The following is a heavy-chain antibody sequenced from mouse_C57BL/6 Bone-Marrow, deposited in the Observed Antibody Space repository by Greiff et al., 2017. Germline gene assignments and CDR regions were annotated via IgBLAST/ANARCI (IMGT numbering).Heavy chain of an antibody. D-gene: IGHD6-1*01. CDR1: GFTLSSYG. Sequence: DVTSVESGGDLVKPGGSLKLFCAASGFTLSSYGMSWVRQTPDKRLEWVATICSGGSYNYHPDSVKGRFTIYRDNGKNTLDLRMSSLKSDDTDMCYRAKHSLYYAMDYWGQGTSVTVSS. V-gene: IGHV5-6*02. CDR3: AKHSLYYAMDY. CDR2: ICSGGSYN. J-gene: IGHJ4*01.